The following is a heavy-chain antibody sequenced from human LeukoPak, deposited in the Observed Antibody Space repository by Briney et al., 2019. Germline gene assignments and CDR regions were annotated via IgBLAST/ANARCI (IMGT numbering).Heavy chain of an antibody. CDR1: GFTFSSYG. CDR3: AKDRAAAGPYYYYGMDV. Sequence: PGGSLRLSCAASGFTFSSYGMHWVRQAPGKGQEWVAVISYDGSNKYYADSVKGRFTISRDNSKNTLYLQMNSLRAEDTAVYYCAKDRAAAGPYYYYGMDVWGQGTTVTVSS. D-gene: IGHD6-13*01. J-gene: IGHJ6*02. V-gene: IGHV3-30*18. CDR2: ISYDGSNK.